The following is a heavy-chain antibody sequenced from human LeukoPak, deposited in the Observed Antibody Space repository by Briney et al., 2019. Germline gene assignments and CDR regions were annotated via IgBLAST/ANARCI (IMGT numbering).Heavy chain of an antibody. J-gene: IGHJ5*02. V-gene: IGHV3-23*01. Sequence: GGSLRLSCAASGFIFRNYAMSWLRQAPGKGLEWVSTVHGRNFYADSVKGRFTISRDDSRSTLYLQMNSLRAEDTAVYYCAKAAPVVVVVAATSWFDPWGQGTLVTVSS. CDR1: GFIFRNYA. CDR2: VHGRN. CDR3: AKAAPVVVVVAATSWFDP. D-gene: IGHD2-15*01.